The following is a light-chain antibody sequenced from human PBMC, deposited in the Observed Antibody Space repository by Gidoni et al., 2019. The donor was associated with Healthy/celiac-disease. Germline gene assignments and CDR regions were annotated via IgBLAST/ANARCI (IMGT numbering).Light chain of an antibody. V-gene: IGKV1-5*03. J-gene: IGKJ1*01. CDR3: QQYNSYGT. CDR1: PSISSW. CDR2: KAS. Sequence: IQMTQSPSTLSASVGDRVTITCRASPSISSWLAWYQQKTGKAPKRIIYKASSVESGVPSRFSGSGSGTEFTLTISSLQPDDLATYYCQQYNSYGTFXXXTKVEIK.